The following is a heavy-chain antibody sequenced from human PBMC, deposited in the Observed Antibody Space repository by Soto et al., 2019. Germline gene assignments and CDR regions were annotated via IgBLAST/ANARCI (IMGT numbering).Heavy chain of an antibody. Sequence: PSEPLALTCTVSGGSISSYYWSWIRQPAGKGLEWIGRIYTSGSTNYNPSLKSRVTMSVDTSKNQFSLKLSSVTAADTAVYYCARGDTTVVTTACWFDPWGQGTLVIVS. CDR1: GGSISSYY. D-gene: IGHD4-17*01. V-gene: IGHV4-4*07. J-gene: IGHJ5*02. CDR2: IYTSGST. CDR3: ARGDTTVVTTACWFDP.